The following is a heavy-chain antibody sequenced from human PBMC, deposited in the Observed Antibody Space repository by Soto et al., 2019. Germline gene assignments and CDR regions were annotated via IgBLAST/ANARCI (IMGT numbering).Heavy chain of an antibody. CDR2: INHSGST. CDR3: ARGRGWYVRPGPYYFDY. CDR1: GGSFSGYY. Sequence: NPSETLSLTCAVYGGSFSGYYWSGIRQPPGKGLEWIGEINHSGSTNYNPSLKSRVTISVDTSKNQFSLKLSSVTAADTAVYYCARGRGWYVRPGPYYFDYWGQGTLVTVSS. V-gene: IGHV4-34*01. D-gene: IGHD6-19*01. J-gene: IGHJ4*02.